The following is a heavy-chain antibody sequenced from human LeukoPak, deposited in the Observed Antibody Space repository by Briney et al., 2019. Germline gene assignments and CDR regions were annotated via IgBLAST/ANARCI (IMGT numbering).Heavy chain of an antibody. Sequence: SQTLSLTSAISGDSVSINSAAWNWIRQSPSRGLEWLGRTYYRSKWDNDYAVSVKSRITINPDTSKNQFTLHLNSVTPEDTAVYYCARDTGVRGSFGWFDPWGQGTLVTVSS. D-gene: IGHD2-15*01. J-gene: IGHJ5*02. V-gene: IGHV6-1*01. CDR2: TYYRSKWDN. CDR1: GDSVSINSAA. CDR3: ARDTGVRGSFGWFDP.